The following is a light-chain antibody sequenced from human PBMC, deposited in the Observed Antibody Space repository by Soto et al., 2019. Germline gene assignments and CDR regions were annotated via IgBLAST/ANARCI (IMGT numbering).Light chain of an antibody. CDR1: QSISSW. V-gene: IGKV1-5*03. CDR3: QQYKRYLYT. J-gene: IGKJ2*01. CDR2: KAS. Sequence: DVQMTQSPSTLSASVGDRVTITCRASQSISSWLAWYQQKPGKAPKLLIYKASSLESGVPSRYSGSGSGTEFTLTISSRQPDDFVTYYCQQYKRYLYTFGQRTKLEIK.